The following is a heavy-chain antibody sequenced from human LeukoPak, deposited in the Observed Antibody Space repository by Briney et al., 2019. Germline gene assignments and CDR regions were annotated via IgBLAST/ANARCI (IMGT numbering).Heavy chain of an antibody. V-gene: IGHV1-46*01. CDR2: INPSGGST. CDR1: GYTFTSYY. Sequence: ASVKVSCKASGYTFTSYYMHWVRQAPGQGLEWMGIINPSGGSTSYAQKFQGRVTMTRDTSTSTVYMELSSLRSEDTAVYYCARAKYYYNSSGPDYYGMDVWGQGTTVTVSS. D-gene: IGHD3-22*01. J-gene: IGHJ6*02. CDR3: ARAKYYYNSSGPDYYGMDV.